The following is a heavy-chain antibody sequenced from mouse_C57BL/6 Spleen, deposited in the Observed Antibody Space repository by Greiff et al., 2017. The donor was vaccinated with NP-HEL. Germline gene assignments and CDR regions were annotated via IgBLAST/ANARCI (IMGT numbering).Heavy chain of an antibody. CDR2: IDPETGGT. CDR3: TGGYDYEESWLAY. CDR1: GFTFNDYE. D-gene: IGHD2-4*01. Sequence: VQLQQSGAELVRPGASVTLSCKASGFTFNDYEMHWVKQTPVHGLEWIGAIDPETGGTAYNQKFKGKAILTADKSTDTAYMELRSLTSEDSAVYYCTGGYDYEESWLAYWGQGTLVTVSS. J-gene: IGHJ3*01. V-gene: IGHV1-15*01.